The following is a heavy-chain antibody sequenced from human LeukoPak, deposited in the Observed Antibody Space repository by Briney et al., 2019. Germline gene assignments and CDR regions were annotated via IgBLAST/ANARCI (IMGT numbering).Heavy chain of an antibody. Sequence: GESLKISCKGSGYSFTSYWIGWVRQMPGKGLEWMGIIYPGDSDTRYSPSFQGQVTISADKSISTAYLQWSSLKASDTAMYYCARSYPILTDGMDVWGQGTTVTVSS. J-gene: IGHJ6*02. CDR2: IYPGDSDT. CDR1: GYSFTSYW. D-gene: IGHD3-9*01. V-gene: IGHV5-51*01. CDR3: ARSYPILTDGMDV.